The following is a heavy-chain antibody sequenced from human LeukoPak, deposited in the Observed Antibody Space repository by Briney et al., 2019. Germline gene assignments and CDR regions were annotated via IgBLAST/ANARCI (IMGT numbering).Heavy chain of an antibody. D-gene: IGHD2-15*01. CDR2: ISTYSGNT. Sequence: GASVKVSCKASGYTFTSYGISWVRQAPGQGLEWMGWISTYSGNTNYAQKLQGRVSMTTDTSTTTTYMELRSLRSDDTAVYYCAREDFGGRCYVDWGQGTLVTVSS. CDR1: GYTFTSYG. CDR3: AREDFGGRCYVD. J-gene: IGHJ4*02. V-gene: IGHV1-18*01.